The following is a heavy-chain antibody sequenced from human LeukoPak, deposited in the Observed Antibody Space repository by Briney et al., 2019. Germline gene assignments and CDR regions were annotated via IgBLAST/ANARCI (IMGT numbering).Heavy chain of an antibody. D-gene: IGHD3-3*01. V-gene: IGHV3-48*03. CDR1: GFTFSSYE. CDR2: ISSSGSTI. Sequence: PGGSLRLSCAASGFTFSSYEMNWVRQAPGKGLEWVSYISSSGSTIYYADSVKGRFTISRDNAKNSLYLQMNSLRAEDTAVYYCARDKMHLRFLEWLDKYYFDYWGQGTLVTVSS. CDR3: ARDKMHLRFLEWLDKYYFDY. J-gene: IGHJ4*02.